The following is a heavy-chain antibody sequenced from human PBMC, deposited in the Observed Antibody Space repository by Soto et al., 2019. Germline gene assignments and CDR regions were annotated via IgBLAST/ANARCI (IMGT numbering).Heavy chain of an antibody. CDR1: GYTFTSYA. J-gene: IGHJ3*02. D-gene: IGHD2-21*01. Sequence: GASVKVSCKASGYTFTSYAMHWVRQAPGQRLEWMGWINAGNGNTKYSQKFQGRVTITRDTSASTAYMELSSLRSEDTAVYYCAIAKRCGGKAFDIWGQGTMVTVSS. CDR2: INAGNGNT. V-gene: IGHV1-3*01. CDR3: AIAKRCGGKAFDI.